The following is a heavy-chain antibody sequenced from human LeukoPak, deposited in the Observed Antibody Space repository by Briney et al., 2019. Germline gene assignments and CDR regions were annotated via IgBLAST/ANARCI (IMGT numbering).Heavy chain of an antibody. CDR3: ASLKQDYYYYYMDV. CDR2: IYHSGST. Sequence: PSETLSLTCTVSGGSISSYYWSWLRQPPGKGLEWIGCIYHSGSTYYNPSLKSRVTISVDTSKNRFSLKLSSVTAADTAVYYCASLKQDYYYYYMDVWGKGTTVTVSS. J-gene: IGHJ6*03. D-gene: IGHD3-9*01. V-gene: IGHV4-59*12. CDR1: GGSISSYY.